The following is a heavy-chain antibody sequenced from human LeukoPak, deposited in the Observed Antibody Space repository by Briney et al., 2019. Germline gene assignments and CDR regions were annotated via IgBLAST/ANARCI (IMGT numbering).Heavy chain of an antibody. CDR2: IYSGGST. V-gene: IGHV3-66*01. D-gene: IGHD2-8*01. CDR3: ARGGYCTNGVCYASTYDY. Sequence: GGSLRLSCAASGFTVSSNYMTWVRQAPGKGLEWVSLIYSGGSTYYADSVKGRFTISRDNSKNTLYLQMNSLRAEDTAVYYCARGGYCTNGVCYASTYDYWGQGTLVTVSS. CDR1: GFTVSSNY. J-gene: IGHJ4*02.